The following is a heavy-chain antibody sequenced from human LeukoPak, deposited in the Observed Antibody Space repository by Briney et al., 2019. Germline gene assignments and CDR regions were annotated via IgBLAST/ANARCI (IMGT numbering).Heavy chain of an antibody. J-gene: IGHJ4*02. CDR1: GFTFSSYG. V-gene: IGHV3-33*01. D-gene: IGHD6-19*01. CDR3: ARDQAGTQPFDY. CDR2: IWYDGSNK. Sequence: GGSLRLSCAASGFTFSSYGMHWVRQAPGKGLEWVAVIWYDGSNKYYADSVRGRFTISRDNSKNTLYLQMNSLRAEDTAVYYCARDQAGTQPFDYWGQGTLVTVSS.